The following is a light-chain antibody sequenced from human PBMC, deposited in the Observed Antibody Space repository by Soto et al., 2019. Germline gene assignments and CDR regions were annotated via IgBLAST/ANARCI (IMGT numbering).Light chain of an antibody. CDR1: TSDVGNYDY. V-gene: IGLV2-11*01. Sequence: QSVLTQPRSVSGSPGQSVTISCTGTTSDVGNYDYVSWYQQYPGKAPKLMIYEVTRRPSGVPDRFSGSKSGNTASLTISGLQTEDEADYYCSSYAGSYRLVFGGGTQLTVL. CDR3: SSYAGSYRLV. J-gene: IGLJ7*01. CDR2: EVT.